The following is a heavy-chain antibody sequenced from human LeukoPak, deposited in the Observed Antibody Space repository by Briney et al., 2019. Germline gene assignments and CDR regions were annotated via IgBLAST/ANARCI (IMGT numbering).Heavy chain of an antibody. D-gene: IGHD3-16*01. V-gene: IGHV1-18*01. J-gene: IGHJ4*02. CDR3: ARDVNYAFDY. CDR1: GYSFTRNG. CDR2: ISANSGNT. Sequence: GASVKVSCKPSGYSFTRNGISWVRQAPGQGLEWMAWISANSGNTKYAQNFQDRVTLTTDTSTSTAYMELRSLRSDDTAVYYCARDVNYAFDYWGQGTLVTVSS.